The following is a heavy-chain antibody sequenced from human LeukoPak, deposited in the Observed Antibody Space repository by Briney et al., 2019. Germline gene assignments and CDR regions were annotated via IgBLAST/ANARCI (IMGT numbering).Heavy chain of an antibody. CDR2: IYYSGST. J-gene: IGHJ6*03. D-gene: IGHD2-2*01. CDR3: ARDPDWHCSSTSCYYYYYMDV. Sequence: PSETLSLTCTVSGGSISSHYWSWIRQPPGKGLEWIGYIYYSGSTNYNPSLKSRVTISVDTSKNQSSLKLSSVTAADTAVYYCARDPDWHCSSTSCYYYYYMDVWGKGTTVTVSS. CDR1: GGSISSHY. V-gene: IGHV4-59*11.